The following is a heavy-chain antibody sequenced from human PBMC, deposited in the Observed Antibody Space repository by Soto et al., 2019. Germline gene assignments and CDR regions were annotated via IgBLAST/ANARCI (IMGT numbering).Heavy chain of an antibody. CDR1: GYTFTGYY. J-gene: IGHJ4*02. Sequence: ASVKVSCKASGYTFTGYYMHWVRQAPGQGLEWMGWINPNSGGTNYAQKFQGWVTMTSDTSISTAYMELSRLRSDDTAVYYCARGWGVDTAMSSLPPDYWGQGTLVTVSS. CDR3: ARGWGVDTAMSSLPPDY. D-gene: IGHD5-18*01. V-gene: IGHV1-2*04. CDR2: INPNSGGT.